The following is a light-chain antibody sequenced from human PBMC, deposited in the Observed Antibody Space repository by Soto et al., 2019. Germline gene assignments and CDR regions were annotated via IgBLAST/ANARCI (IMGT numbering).Light chain of an antibody. CDR3: SSYSSTDNVYV. J-gene: IGLJ1*01. CDR1: RSDIGSYNY. CDR2: EVT. V-gene: IGLV2-14*01. Sequence: QSALTQPASVSGSPGQSIRISCTGTRSDIGSYNYVSWYQLHPDKALRLIIYEVTSRPSGISDRFSGSKSGSTASLIISGLQAEDEADYYCSSYSSTDNVYVFGTGTKLTVL.